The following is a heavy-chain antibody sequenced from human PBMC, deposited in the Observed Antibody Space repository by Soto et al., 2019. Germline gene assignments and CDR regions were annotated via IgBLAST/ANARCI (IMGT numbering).Heavy chain of an antibody. Sequence: SVRVSCKASGGTFSSYTISWVRQAPGQGLEWTGRIIPILGIANYEQKFQGRVTITADKSTSTAYMELSSLRSEDTAVYYCAREACSSTSCYADYYYGMDVWGQGTTVTVSS. J-gene: IGHJ6*02. D-gene: IGHD2-2*01. CDR1: GGTFSSYT. CDR2: IIPILGIA. V-gene: IGHV1-69*04. CDR3: AREACSSTSCYADYYYGMDV.